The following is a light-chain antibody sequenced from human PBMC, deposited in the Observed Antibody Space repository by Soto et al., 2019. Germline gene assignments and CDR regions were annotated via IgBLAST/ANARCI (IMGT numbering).Light chain of an antibody. J-gene: IGKJ2*01. CDR3: KQYNNLYT. CDR1: QSVSSN. V-gene: IGKV3-15*01. CDR2: ATS. Sequence: ETVMTQSPGTLSVSPGETVTVSCRASQSVSSNVAWYQQKPGQAPRLLMYATSTRAIGIPARFSGSGSGTEFTLTISSLEFEDFAVYYCKQYNNLYTFGQGTKVDIK.